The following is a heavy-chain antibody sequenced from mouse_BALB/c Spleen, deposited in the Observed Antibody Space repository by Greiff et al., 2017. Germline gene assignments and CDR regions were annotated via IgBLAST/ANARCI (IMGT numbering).Heavy chain of an antibody. CDR3: ARHYDYDSAMDY. CDR2: ISSGGGST. D-gene: IGHD2-4*01. J-gene: IGHJ4*01. CDR1: GFAFSSYD. V-gene: IGHV5-12-1*01. Sequence: DVMLVESGGGLVKPGGSLKLSCAASGFAFSSYDMSWVRQTPEKRLEWVAYISSGGGSTYYPDTVKGRFTISRDNAKNTLYLQMSSLKSEDTAMYYCARHYDYDSAMDYWGQGTSVTVSS.